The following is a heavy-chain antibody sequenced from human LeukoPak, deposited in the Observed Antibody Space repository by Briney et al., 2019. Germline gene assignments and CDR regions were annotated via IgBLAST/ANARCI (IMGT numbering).Heavy chain of an antibody. D-gene: IGHD3-22*01. J-gene: IGHJ4*02. Sequence: SQTLSLTCTVSGGSISSGGYYWSWIRQHPGKGLEWIGYIYYSGSTYYNPSLKSRVTISVDTSKNQFSLKLSSVTAADTAVYYCARSHYDSSGYYRSPYYFDYWGQGTLVTVSS. CDR3: ARSHYDSSGYYRSPYYFDY. CDR1: GGSISSGGYY. V-gene: IGHV4-31*03. CDR2: IYYSGST.